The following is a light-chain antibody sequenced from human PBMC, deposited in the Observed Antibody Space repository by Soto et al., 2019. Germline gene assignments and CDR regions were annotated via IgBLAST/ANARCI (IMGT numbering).Light chain of an antibody. Sequence: QSALTQPASVSGSPGQSITSSCTGTRSDVGGYNYVSWYQQHPGKAPQLMIYEVSNRPSGVSNRFSASKSGNTASLTISGLQAEDEADYYCSSYTSSNTWVFGGGTKVTVL. J-gene: IGLJ3*02. CDR1: RSDVGGYNY. CDR2: EVS. CDR3: SSYTSSNTWV. V-gene: IGLV2-14*01.